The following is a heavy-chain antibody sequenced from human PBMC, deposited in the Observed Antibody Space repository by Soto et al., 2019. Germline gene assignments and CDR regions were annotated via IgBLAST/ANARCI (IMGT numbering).Heavy chain of an antibody. D-gene: IGHD3-9*01. CDR3: ARQRDYDILTGSPNWFDP. V-gene: IGHV5-10-1*01. CDR1: GYSFTSYW. J-gene: IGHJ5*02. Sequence: GESLKISCKGSGYSFTSYWISWVRQMPGKGLEWMGRIDPSDSYTNYSPSFQGHVTISADKSIGTAYLQWSSLKASDTAMYYCARQRDYDILTGSPNWFDPWGQGTLVTVSS. CDR2: IDPSDSYT.